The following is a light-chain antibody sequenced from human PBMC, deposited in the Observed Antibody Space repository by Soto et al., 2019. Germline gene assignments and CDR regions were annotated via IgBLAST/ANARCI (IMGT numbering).Light chain of an antibody. J-gene: IGLJ3*02. CDR2: GDS. Sequence: QSVLTQPPSVSGAPGQRVTLSCTGSSSNIGAGYNVHWYQQVPGTAPKLLIYGDSNRPSGVPDRFSGSKSGTSAYLAITGLQAEDEADYYCQSYDSSLSGWLFGGGTKLTVL. CDR3: QSYDSSLSGWL. CDR1: SSNIGAGYN. V-gene: IGLV1-40*01.